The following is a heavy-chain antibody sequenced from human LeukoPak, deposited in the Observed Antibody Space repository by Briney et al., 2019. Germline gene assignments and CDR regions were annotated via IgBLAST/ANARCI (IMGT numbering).Heavy chain of an antibody. CDR3: AKDARRCSGTSCYIDY. D-gene: IGHD2-2*02. Sequence: GGSLRLSCAASGFTFSSYAMHWVRQAPGKGLEWVSGITGSGGSTYYADSVKGRFSISRDNSKFTLYLQMNSLRAEDTAVYYCAKDARRCSGTSCYIDYWGQGTLVTVSS. J-gene: IGHJ4*02. V-gene: IGHV3-23*01. CDR1: GFTFSSYA. CDR2: ITGSGGST.